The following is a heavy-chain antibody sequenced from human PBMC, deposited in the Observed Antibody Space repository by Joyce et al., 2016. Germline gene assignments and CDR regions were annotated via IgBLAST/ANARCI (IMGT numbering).Heavy chain of an antibody. V-gene: IGHV3-33*01. D-gene: IGHD6-6*01. CDR3: TMCRTPTTRPPDY. Sequence: QVQLLESGGGVVKPGTSLRLACEASGFTFGHYAMHWVRQAPGKGLEWVAVAWSDGSTKIYAYSVNGRCAVSKDNSQSELFLQMNSLRDEDTAVYYCTMCRTPTTRPPDYWGPGTLVTVSS. CDR2: AWSDGSTK. CDR1: GFTFGHYA. J-gene: IGHJ4*02.